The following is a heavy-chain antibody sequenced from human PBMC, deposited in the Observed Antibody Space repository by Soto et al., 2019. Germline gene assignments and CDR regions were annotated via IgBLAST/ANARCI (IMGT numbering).Heavy chain of an antibody. V-gene: IGHV1-69*02. CDR2: IFPLTDIP. CDR1: GGTFRNYP. J-gene: IGHJ4*02. Sequence: QVQLVQSGTEVKKPGSSVKVSCKASGGTFRNYPINWVRQAPGQGLEWMGSIFPLTDIPDYAQNFQARLTISADKSTSTAYMELSSLISDDTAMYFCARGPLVVLHDFESWGQGTLVTVSS. CDR3: ARGPLVVLHDFES.